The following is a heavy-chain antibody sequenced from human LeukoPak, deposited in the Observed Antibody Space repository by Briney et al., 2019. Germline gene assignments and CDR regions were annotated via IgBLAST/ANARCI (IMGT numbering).Heavy chain of an antibody. V-gene: IGHV1-46*01. CDR3: ARYVVGGGLGP. CDR1: GYTFTSYY. Sequence: ASVTVSCKASGYTFTSYYMHWVRQAPGQGLEWMGIINPSGGSTSYAQKFQGRVTMTRDTSTSTVYMELSSLRSEDTAVYYCARYVVGGGLGPWGQGTLVTVSS. J-gene: IGHJ5*02. D-gene: IGHD4-23*01. CDR2: INPSGGST.